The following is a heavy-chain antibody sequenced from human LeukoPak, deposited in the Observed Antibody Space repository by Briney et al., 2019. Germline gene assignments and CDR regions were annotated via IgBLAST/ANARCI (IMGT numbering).Heavy chain of an antibody. J-gene: IGHJ3*02. CDR1: GITFTTHG. V-gene: IGHV3-23*01. CDR3: EIGLIDAFDI. D-gene: IGHD3-16*01. CDR2: IAGSGGST. Sequence: GSLRLSCGGSGITFTTHGMNWVRQAPRDGLEWVSSIAGSGGSTHYADSVKGRFTISRDNSKNTVYLQMNSLRAEDTAVYYCEIGLIDAFDIWGQGTMVTVSS.